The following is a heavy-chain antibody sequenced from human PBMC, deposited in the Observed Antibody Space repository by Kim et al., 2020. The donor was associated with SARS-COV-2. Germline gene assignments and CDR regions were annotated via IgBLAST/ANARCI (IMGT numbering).Heavy chain of an antibody. Sequence: LQWRVTISVSTSKNQFSLKLSSVTAADTAVYYCARGSGLRYFDWLLSGIDYWGQGTLVTVSS. J-gene: IGHJ4*02. D-gene: IGHD3-9*01. CDR3: ARGSGLRYFDWLLSGIDY. V-gene: IGHV4-39*01.